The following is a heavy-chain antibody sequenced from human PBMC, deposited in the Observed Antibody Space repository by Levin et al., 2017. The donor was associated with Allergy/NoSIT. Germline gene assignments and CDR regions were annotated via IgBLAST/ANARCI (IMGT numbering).Heavy chain of an antibody. CDR3: ARDYQTMTTVRGYFDR. V-gene: IGHV4-39*07. CDR2: IYYSGST. Sequence: SETLSLTCTVSGGSISSSSYYWGWIRQPPGKGLEWIGSIYYSGSTYYNPSLKSRVTISVDTSKNQFSLKLSSVTAADTAVYYCARDYQTMTTVRGYFDRWGRGTLVTVSS. CDR1: GGSISSSSYY. J-gene: IGHJ2*01. D-gene: IGHD4-17*01.